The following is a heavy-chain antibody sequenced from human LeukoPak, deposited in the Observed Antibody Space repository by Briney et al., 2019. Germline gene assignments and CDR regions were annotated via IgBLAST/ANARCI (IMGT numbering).Heavy chain of an antibody. D-gene: IGHD1-26*01. J-gene: IGHJ4*02. V-gene: IGHV1-69-2*01. CDR3: ATVLGATHFDY. Sequence: ASVTVSCKVSGYTFTDYYMHWVQQAPGKGLEWMGLVDPEDGETIYAEKFQGRVTITADTSTDTAYMELSSLRSEDTAVYYCATVLGATHFDYWGQGTLVTVSS. CDR2: VDPEDGET. CDR1: GYTFTDYY.